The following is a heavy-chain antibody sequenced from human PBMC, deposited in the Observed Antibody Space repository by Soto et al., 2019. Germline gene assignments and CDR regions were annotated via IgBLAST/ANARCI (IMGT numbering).Heavy chain of an antibody. CDR2: IYYSGST. V-gene: IGHV4-31*03. D-gene: IGHD2-15*01. Sequence: SETLSLTCTVSGNSISSNNYYWSWIRQHPGKGLEWSGYIYYSGSTYYNPSLKSRVTISVDTSKNQFSLKLSSVTAADTAVYYCATLPPRIVVVVLPIPSWGQGTLVTVSS. CDR1: GNSISSNNYY. CDR3: ATLPPRIVVVVLPIPS. J-gene: IGHJ4*02.